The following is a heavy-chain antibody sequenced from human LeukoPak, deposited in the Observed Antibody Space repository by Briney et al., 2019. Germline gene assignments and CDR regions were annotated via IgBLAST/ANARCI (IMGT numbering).Heavy chain of an antibody. CDR2: IRWDGSST. J-gene: IGHJ4*02. V-gene: IGHV3-43D*03. CDR1: GFTFDDYA. D-gene: IGHD6-6*01. CDR3: EKYHKPNMAARHFDY. Sequence: PGGSLRLSCAASGFTFDDYAMNWVRQAPGKGLEWVSLIRWDGSSTYYADSVKGRFTISRDNSKNSLYLQMNSLRAEDTALYYCEKYHKPNMAARHFDYWGQGTLVTVSS.